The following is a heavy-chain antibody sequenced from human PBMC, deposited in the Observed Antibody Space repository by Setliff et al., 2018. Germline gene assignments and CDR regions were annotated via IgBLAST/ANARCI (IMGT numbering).Heavy chain of an antibody. CDR3: ARAGLAAAGRKGVFDH. J-gene: IGHJ4*02. CDR2: ISVYTGNT. V-gene: IGHV1-18*01. Sequence: ASVKVSCKASGYTFSHSGITWVRQAPGQGLEWMGWISVYTGNTNYAPKLQGRVTMTTDTSTSTVYMELNSLTSDDTAVYYCARAGLAAAGRKGVFDHWGQGTLVTVSS. D-gene: IGHD6-25*01. CDR1: GYTFSHSG.